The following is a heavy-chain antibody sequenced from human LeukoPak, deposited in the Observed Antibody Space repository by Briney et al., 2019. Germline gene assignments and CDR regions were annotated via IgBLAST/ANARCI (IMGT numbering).Heavy chain of an antibody. Sequence: KYWMSWVRPPQEKGREGVANIKQDGSEKYYVDSVKGRFTISRDNAKNSLYLQMNSLRAEDTAVYYCARVMVRGVIHNWGQGTLVTVSS. J-gene: IGHJ4*02. CDR1: KYW. D-gene: IGHD3-10*01. CDR3: ARVMVRGVIHN. CDR2: IKQDGSEK. V-gene: IGHV3-7*01.